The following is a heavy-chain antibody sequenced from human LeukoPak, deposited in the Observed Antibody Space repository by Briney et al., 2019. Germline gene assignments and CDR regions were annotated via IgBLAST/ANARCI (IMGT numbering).Heavy chain of an antibody. CDR2: ISGDGGTT. CDR1: GFPFSNYA. Sequence: PGGSLRLSCVASGFPFSNYAMSWVRQAPGKGLEFVSVISGDGGTTYYADFVKGRFTISRDNSKNTVYLQMNSLRAEDTAVYYCARVSSSSWWALDYWGQGTLVTVSS. V-gene: IGHV3-23*01. CDR3: ARVSSSSWWALDY. J-gene: IGHJ4*02. D-gene: IGHD6-13*01.